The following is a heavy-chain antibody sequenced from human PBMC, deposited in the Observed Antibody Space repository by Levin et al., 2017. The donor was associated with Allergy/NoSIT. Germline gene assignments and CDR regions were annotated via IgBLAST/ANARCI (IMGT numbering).Heavy chain of an antibody. J-gene: IGHJ2*01. Sequence: ASETLSLTCAVYGGSFSHYYWNWIRQTPGKGLEWIGEINHSGSTNFNPSLKSRLTILVDTSKHQFSLKLSSVTAADTAVYYCARGLSEEGYFDLWGRGTLVTVSS. V-gene: IGHV4-34*01. D-gene: IGHD3-16*02. CDR2: INHSGST. CDR1: GGSFSHYY. CDR3: ARGLSEEGYFDL.